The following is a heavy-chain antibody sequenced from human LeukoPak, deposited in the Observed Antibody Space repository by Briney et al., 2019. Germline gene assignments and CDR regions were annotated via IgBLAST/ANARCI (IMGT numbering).Heavy chain of an antibody. CDR2: INPNTAGT. V-gene: IGHV1-2*06. J-gene: IGHJ6*04. CDR1: GYTFTGYY. D-gene: IGHD5-18*01. Sequence: GASVKVSCKASGYTFTGYYMHWVRQAPGQGLEWMGRINPNTAGTYYTQRFQGRVTMTRDTSINTVYMELSRLTSDDTAIYYCARGVVDTAIPMDVWGKGTTVTVSS. CDR3: ARGVVDTAIPMDV.